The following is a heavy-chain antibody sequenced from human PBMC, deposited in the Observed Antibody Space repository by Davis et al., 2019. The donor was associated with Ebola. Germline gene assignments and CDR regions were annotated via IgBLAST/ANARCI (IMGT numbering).Heavy chain of an antibody. CDR1: GGSIGSHK. J-gene: IGHJ4*02. CDR2: IYYDGST. V-gene: IGHV4-59*08. D-gene: IGHD2-21*02. Sequence: SETLSLTCTVSGGSIGSHKWSWVRQPPGKGLEWIGYIYYDGSTNYNPSLKSRVTMLLDRSKAQFSLKLRSVTAADTAVYYCARHNIVVVTAIPYFDYWGQGTLVTVSS. CDR3: ARHNIVVVTAIPYFDY.